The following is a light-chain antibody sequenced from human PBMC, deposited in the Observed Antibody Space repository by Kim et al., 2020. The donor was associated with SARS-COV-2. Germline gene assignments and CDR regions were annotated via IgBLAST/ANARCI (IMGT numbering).Light chain of an antibody. V-gene: IGLV1-40*01. J-gene: IGLJ3*02. Sequence: GVTISGTGTGYNIGSNYDVHWYQQLPGTAPKLLIHTNTIRPSGVPDRFSGSKSGTSASLAITGLQAEDEADYYCHSYDSSLSGPVFGGGTQLTVL. CDR1: GYNIGSNYD. CDR2: TNT. CDR3: HSYDSSLSGPV.